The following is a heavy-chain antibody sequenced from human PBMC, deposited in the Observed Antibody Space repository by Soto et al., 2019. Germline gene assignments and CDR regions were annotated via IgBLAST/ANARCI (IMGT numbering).Heavy chain of an antibody. J-gene: IGHJ4*02. CDR3: ARAHTYYDSSGYYLPYFDY. D-gene: IGHD3-22*01. Sequence: SETLSLTCAVSGGSISSSNWWSWVRQPPGKGLEWIGEIYHSGSTNYNPSLKSRVTISVDKSKNQFSLKLSSVTAADTAVYYCARAHTYYDSSGYYLPYFDYWGQGTLVTVSS. CDR1: GGSISSSNW. CDR2: IYHSGST. V-gene: IGHV4-4*02.